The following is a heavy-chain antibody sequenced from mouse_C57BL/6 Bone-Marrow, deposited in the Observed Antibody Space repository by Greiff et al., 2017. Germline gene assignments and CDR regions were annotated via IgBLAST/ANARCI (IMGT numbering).Heavy chain of an antibody. CDR3: ARRITTVDWYFDV. D-gene: IGHD1-1*01. CDR2: IHPNSGST. CDR1: GYTFTSYW. V-gene: IGHV1-64*01. Sequence: QVQLQQPGAELVKPGASVKLSCKASGYTFTSYWMPWVNQTPGQGLEWIGMIHPNSGSTYYTDKFKSQATLTVDKSSSTAYMQLSSLTAEDSAVYCCARRITTVDWYFDVWGTGTTVTVAS. J-gene: IGHJ1*03.